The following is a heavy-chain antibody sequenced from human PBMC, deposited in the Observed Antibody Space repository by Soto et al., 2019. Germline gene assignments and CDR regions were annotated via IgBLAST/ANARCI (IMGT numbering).Heavy chain of an antibody. J-gene: IGHJ4*02. CDR1: GFTFSSYG. V-gene: IGHV3-30*18. D-gene: IGHD3-22*01. CDR3: AKDLGITMTVVGY. Sequence: GGSLRLSCAASGFTFSSYGMHWVRQAPGKGLEWVAVISYDGGNKYYADSVKGRFTISRDNSKNTLYLQMNSLRAEDTAVYYRAKDLGITMTVVGYWGQGTLVTVSS. CDR2: ISYDGGNK.